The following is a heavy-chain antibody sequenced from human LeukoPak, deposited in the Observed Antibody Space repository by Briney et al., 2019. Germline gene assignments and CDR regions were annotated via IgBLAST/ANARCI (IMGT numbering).Heavy chain of an antibody. CDR3: ARSLATSYYYMDV. V-gene: IGHV3-30*04. Sequence: GGSLRLSCAASGFTFSNYAMHWVRQAPGKGLKWVAVISYDGSNKYYADSVKGRFTISRNNSKNTLYLQMNSLRAEDTAVYYCARSLATSYYYMDVWGKGTTVTVSS. CDR1: GFTFSNYA. CDR2: ISYDGSNK. J-gene: IGHJ6*03. D-gene: IGHD5-12*01.